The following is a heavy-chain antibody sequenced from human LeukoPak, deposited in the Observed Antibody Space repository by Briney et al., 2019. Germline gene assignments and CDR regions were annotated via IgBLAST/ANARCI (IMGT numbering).Heavy chain of an antibody. V-gene: IGHV3-30*02. Sequence: GSLRLSCAASGFTFSSYGMHCVRQAPGKGLEWVAFIRYDGSNKYYADSVKGRFTISRDNSKNTLYLQLNSLRAEDTAVYYCAKAYGSGSYYFDYWGQGTLVTVSS. J-gene: IGHJ4*02. CDR1: GFTFSSYG. CDR3: AKAYGSGSYYFDY. CDR2: IRYDGSNK. D-gene: IGHD3-10*01.